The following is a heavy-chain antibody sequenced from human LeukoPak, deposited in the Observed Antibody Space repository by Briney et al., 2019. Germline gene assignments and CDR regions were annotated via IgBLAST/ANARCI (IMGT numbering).Heavy chain of an antibody. V-gene: IGHV4-61*01. CDR2: IYYSGST. Sequence: SETLSLTCTVSGGSVSSGSYYWSWLRQPPGKGLEWIGYIYYSGSTNYNPSLKSRVTISVDTSKNQFSLKLSSVTAADTAVYYWAREAVAGPLGYWGQGTLVTVSS. CDR3: AREAVAGPLGY. D-gene: IGHD6-19*01. CDR1: GGSVSSGSYY. J-gene: IGHJ4*02.